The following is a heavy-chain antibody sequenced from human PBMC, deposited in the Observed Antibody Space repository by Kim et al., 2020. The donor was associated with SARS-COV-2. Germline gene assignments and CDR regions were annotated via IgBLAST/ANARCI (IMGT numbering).Heavy chain of an antibody. J-gene: IGHJ4*02. D-gene: IGHD6-19*01. Sequence: GGSLRLSCAASGFTFSSYGMHWVRQAPGKGLEWVAVISYDGSNKYYADSVKGRFTISRDNSKNTLYLQMNSLRAEDTAVYYCAKGTRSSGWATGYWGQGTLVTVSS. CDR3: AKGTRSSGWATGY. V-gene: IGHV3-30*18. CDR2: ISYDGSNK. CDR1: GFTFSSYG.